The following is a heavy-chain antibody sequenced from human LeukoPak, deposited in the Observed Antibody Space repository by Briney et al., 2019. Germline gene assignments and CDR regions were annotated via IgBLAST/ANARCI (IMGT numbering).Heavy chain of an antibody. CDR1: GYTFTGYY. Sequence: ASVKVSCKASGYTFTGYYMHWVRQAPGQGLEWMGWINPNGGGTNYAQKFQGRVTMTRDTSISTAYMELSRLRSDDTTVYYCARGVRVVVVPAAIRFWGQGTLVTVSS. CDR2: INPNGGGT. J-gene: IGHJ4*02. V-gene: IGHV1-2*02. D-gene: IGHD2-2*02. CDR3: ARGVRVVVVPAAIRF.